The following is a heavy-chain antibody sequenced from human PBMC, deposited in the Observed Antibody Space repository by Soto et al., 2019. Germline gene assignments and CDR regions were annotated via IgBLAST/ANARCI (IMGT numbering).Heavy chain of an antibody. CDR2: ISYDGSNK. J-gene: IGHJ3*02. D-gene: IGHD2-21*01. Sequence: QVXXXESGGGVVXPGRSLRXXCAAXGFTFSSYGMHWVRQAPGKGXXXXXXISYDGSNKYYADSVKGRFTISRXXXXXXXXXXXXXXXXXXXXXXYCAKDWEYCGGDCYAQGDAFDIWGQGTMVTVSS. V-gene: IGHV3-30*03. CDR1: GFTFSSYG. CDR3: AKDWEYCGGDCYAQGDAFDI.